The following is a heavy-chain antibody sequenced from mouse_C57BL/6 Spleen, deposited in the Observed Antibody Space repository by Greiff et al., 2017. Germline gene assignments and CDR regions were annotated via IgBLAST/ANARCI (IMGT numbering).Heavy chain of an antibody. V-gene: IGHV5-17*01. CDR1: GFTFSDYG. D-gene: IGHD1-1*01. J-gene: IGHJ4*01. CDR3: ARRFPHYGSRSYAMDY. CDR2: ISSGSSTI. Sequence: EVKLMESGGGLVKPGGSLKLSCAASGFTFSDYGMHWVRQAPEKGLEWVAYISSGSSTIYYADTVKGRFTISRDNAKNTLFLQMTSLRSEDTAMYYCARRFPHYGSRSYAMDYWGQGTSVTVSS.